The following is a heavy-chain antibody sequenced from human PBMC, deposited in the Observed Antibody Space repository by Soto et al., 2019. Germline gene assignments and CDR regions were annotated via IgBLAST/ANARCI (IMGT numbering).Heavy chain of an antibody. Sequence: EGQLLESGGGLVQPGGSLRLSCAASGFTFSSYAMSWVRQAPGKGLEWVSAISGSGGSTYYADSVKGRFTISRDNSMNALYLQMNSLRIEGTAVYYCAHPRRYGVFDAYDIWGQGTMVTVSS. CDR1: GFTFSSYA. D-gene: IGHD4-17*01. CDR3: AHPRRYGVFDAYDI. V-gene: IGHV3-23*01. CDR2: ISGSGGST. J-gene: IGHJ3*02.